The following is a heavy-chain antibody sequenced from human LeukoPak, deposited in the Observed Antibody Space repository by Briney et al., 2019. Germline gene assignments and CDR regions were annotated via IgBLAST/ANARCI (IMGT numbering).Heavy chain of an antibody. V-gene: IGHV4-34*01. Sequence: SETLSLTCAVYGGSFSGYYWSWVRQPPGKGLEWIGEIYHSGSTNYNPSLKSRVTISVDKSKNQFSLKLSSVTAADTAVYYCARSTPLVTTGFGYRGWFDPWGQGTLVTVSS. CDR2: IYHSGST. J-gene: IGHJ5*02. CDR1: GGSFSGYY. D-gene: IGHD4-17*01. CDR3: ARSTPLVTTGFGYRGWFDP.